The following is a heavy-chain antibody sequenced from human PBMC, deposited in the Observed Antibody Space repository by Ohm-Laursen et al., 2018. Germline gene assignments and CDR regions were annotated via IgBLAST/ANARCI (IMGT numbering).Heavy chain of an antibody. Sequence: SLRLSCSASGFTFSSYGMHWVRQAPGKGLEWVANIKQDGSEKYYVDSVKGRFTISRDNAKNSLYLQMNSLRAEDTAVYYCARDDYGDYWGQGTLVTVSS. V-gene: IGHV3-7*01. CDR1: GFTFSSYG. CDR3: ARDDYGDY. CDR2: IKQDGSEK. J-gene: IGHJ4*02.